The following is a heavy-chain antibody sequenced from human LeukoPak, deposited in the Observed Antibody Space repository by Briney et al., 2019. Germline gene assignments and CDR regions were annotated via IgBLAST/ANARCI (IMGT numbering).Heavy chain of an antibody. CDR2: ISYDGSNK. Sequence: GGSLRLSCAASGFTFSSYGMHWVRQAPGKGLEWVAVISYDGSNKYYADSVKGRFTISRDNSKNTLYLQINSLRAEDTAVYYCARDRVTMVRGHTAPQHWGQGTLVTVSS. D-gene: IGHD3-10*01. V-gene: IGHV3-30*03. CDR3: ARDRVTMVRGHTAPQH. CDR1: GFTFSSYG. J-gene: IGHJ1*01.